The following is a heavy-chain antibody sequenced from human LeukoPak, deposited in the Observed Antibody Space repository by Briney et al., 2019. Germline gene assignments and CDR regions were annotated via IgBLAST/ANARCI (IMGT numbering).Heavy chain of an antibody. J-gene: IGHJ4*02. CDR2: ISSSSSTI. D-gene: IGHD3-3*01. CDR1: GFTFSDYY. V-gene: IGHV3-11*04. CDR3: ARDSFGSSPFIDY. Sequence: GGSLRLSCAASGFTFSDYYMSWIRQAPGKGLEWVSYISSSSSTIYYADSVKGRFTISRDNAKNSLYLQMNSLRAEDTAVYYCARDSFGSSPFIDYWGQGTLVTVSS.